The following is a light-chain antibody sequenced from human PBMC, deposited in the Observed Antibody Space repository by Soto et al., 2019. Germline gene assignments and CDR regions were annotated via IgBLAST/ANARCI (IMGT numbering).Light chain of an antibody. V-gene: IGKV1-5*03. CDR3: QQYDPYPLT. J-gene: IGKJ4*01. CDR2: RAS. Sequence: DIQLTQSPSTLSASVGDRVTITCRASQSLSDWLAWYQQIPRTAPKPRIYRASVLEDGVPSRFSGSGSGTEFTLTLSSLQPDDFATYYGQQYDPYPLTFGGGTKVEIK. CDR1: QSLSDW.